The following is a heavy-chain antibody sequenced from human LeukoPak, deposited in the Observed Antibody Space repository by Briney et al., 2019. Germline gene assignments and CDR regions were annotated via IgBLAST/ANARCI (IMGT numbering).Heavy chain of an antibody. CDR3: ARVGDYCSSTSCYAGYFDY. D-gene: IGHD2-2*01. Sequence: ASVKVSCKASGYTFSSYGINWVRQAPGRGLEWMGWISGYNGNTHYAQQFQGRVTMTTDTSTSTVYTEPRTLRSDDTAVYYCARVGDYCSSTSCYAGYFDYWGQGTLVTVSS. J-gene: IGHJ4*02. V-gene: IGHV1-18*01. CDR2: ISGYNGNT. CDR1: GYTFSSYG.